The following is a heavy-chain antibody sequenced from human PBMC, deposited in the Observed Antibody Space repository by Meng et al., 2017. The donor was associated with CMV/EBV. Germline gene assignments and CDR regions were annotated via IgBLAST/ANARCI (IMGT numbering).Heavy chain of an antibody. CDR2: IKQDGSEK. D-gene: IGHD6-13*01. V-gene: IGHV3-7*01. J-gene: IGHJ6*02. Sequence: GGSLRLSCAASGFTFSSYAMHWVRQAPGKGLERVANIKQDGSEKYYVDSVKGRFTISRDNAKNSLYLQMNSLRAEDTAVYYCARDGTIAAAGHSYYYYGMDVWGQGTTVTVSS. CDR3: ARDGTIAAAGHSYYYYGMDV. CDR1: GFTFSSYA.